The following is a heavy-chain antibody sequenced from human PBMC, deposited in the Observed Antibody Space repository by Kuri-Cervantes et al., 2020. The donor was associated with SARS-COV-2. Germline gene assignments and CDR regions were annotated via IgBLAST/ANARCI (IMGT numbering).Heavy chain of an antibody. CDR3: ARLQITMVRGVDDY. CDR2: IYHSGST. D-gene: IGHD3-10*01. Sequence: SETLSLTCTVSGYSISSGYYWGWIRQPPGKGLEWIGSIYHSGSTYYNPSLKSRVTISVDTSKSQFSLKLSSVTAADTAVYYCARLQITMVRGVDDYWGQGTLVTVSS. J-gene: IGHJ4*02. V-gene: IGHV4-38-2*02. CDR1: GYSISSGYY.